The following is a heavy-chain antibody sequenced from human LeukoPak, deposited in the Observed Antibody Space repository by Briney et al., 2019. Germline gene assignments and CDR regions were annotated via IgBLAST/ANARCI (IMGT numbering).Heavy chain of an antibody. V-gene: IGHV1-2*02. CDR2: INPNSGGT. CDR3: ATPAAAGGYYYYGMDV. J-gene: IGHJ6*02. Sequence: ASVKVSCKASGYTFTGYYMHWVRQAPGQGLEWMGWINPNSGGTNYAQKFQGRVTMTRDTSISTAYMELSRLRSDDTAVCYCATPAAAGGYYYYGMDVWGQGTTVTVSS. D-gene: IGHD6-13*01. CDR1: GYTFTGYY.